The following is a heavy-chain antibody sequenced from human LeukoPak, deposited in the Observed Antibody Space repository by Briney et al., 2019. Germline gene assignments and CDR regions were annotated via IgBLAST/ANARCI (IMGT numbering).Heavy chain of an antibody. V-gene: IGHV1-18*01. D-gene: IGHD1-7*01. CDR1: GYTFTSYG. CDR2: ISAYNGNT. CDR3: ARDLDEHPPGADEYNWNSAPHDAFDI. Sequence: ASVKVSCKASGYTFTSYGISWVRQAPGQGLEWMGWISAYNGNTNYAQKLQGRVTMTTDTSTSTAYMELRSLRSDDTAVYYCARDLDEHPPGADEYNWNSAPHDAFDIWGQGTMVTVSS. J-gene: IGHJ3*02.